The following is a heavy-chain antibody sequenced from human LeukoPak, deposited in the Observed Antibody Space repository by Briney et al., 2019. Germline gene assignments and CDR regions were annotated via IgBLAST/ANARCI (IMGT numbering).Heavy chain of an antibody. D-gene: IGHD5-18*01. CDR3: ARDNGGYSYGTFDY. Sequence: ASVKVSCKASGGTFSSYAISWVRQAPGQGLEWMGRIIPIFGTANYAQKFRGRVTITTVESTSTAYMELSSLRSEDTAVYYCARDNGGYSYGTFDYWGQGTLVTVSS. J-gene: IGHJ4*02. CDR2: IIPIFGTA. CDR1: GGTFSSYA. V-gene: IGHV1-69*05.